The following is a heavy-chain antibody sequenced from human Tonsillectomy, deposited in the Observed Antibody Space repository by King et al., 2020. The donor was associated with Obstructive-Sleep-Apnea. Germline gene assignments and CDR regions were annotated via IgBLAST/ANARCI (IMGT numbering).Heavy chain of an antibody. J-gene: IGHJ6*02. CDR3: ARHNDILTGYPSGYYGMDV. CDR2: IDPSDSYT. D-gene: IGHD3-9*01. V-gene: IGHV5-10-1*03. Sequence: QLVQSGAEVKKPGESLRISCKGSGYSFTSYWISWVRQMPGKGLEWMGRIDPSDSYTNYSPSFQGHVTISADKSISTAYLQWSSLKASDTAMYYCARHNDILTGYPSGYYGMDVWGQGTTVTVSS. CDR1: GYSFTSYW.